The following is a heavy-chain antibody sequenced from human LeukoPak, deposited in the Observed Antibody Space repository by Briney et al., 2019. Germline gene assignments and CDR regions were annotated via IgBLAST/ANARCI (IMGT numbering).Heavy chain of an antibody. CDR3: ARDSSGTNGVRTNWLDP. J-gene: IGHJ5*02. CDR2: INAGNGNT. D-gene: IGHD2-8*01. V-gene: IGHV1-3*01. CDR1: GYTFTSYA. Sequence: ASVKVSCKASGYTFTSYAMHWVRQAPGQRLEWMGWINAGNGNTKYSQKFQGRVTITRDTSASTAYMELSSLRSEDTAVYYCARDSSGTNGVRTNWLDPWGQGTLVTVSS.